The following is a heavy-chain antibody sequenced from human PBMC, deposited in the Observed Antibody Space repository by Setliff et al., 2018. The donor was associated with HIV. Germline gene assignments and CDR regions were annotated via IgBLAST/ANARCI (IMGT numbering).Heavy chain of an antibody. J-gene: IGHJ3*01. CDR1: GGTFENYA. CDR3: ARLIPSAYFGPRQDAFDV. CDR2: IIPIFDTT. V-gene: IGHV1-69*06. Sequence: SVKVSCKDSGGTFENYAISWVRQAPGQGLEWMGKIIPIFDTTIYAEKFQGRITISADKSTATAYLELNSLRSEDSAIYYCARLIPSAYFGPRQDAFDVWGQGARVTVSS. D-gene: IGHD2-21*01.